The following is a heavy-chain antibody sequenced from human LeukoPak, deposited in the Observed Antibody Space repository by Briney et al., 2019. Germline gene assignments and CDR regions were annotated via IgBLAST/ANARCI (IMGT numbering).Heavy chain of an antibody. J-gene: IGHJ5*02. CDR1: GYTFTSYD. CDR3: ARGDLNYYDSRGYYP. Sequence: GASVKVSCKASGYTFTSYDINWVRQATGQGLEWMGWMNPNSGNTGYAQKFQGRVTMTRNTSISTAYMELSSLRPEDTAVYYCARGDLNYYDSRGYYPWGQGTLVTVSS. V-gene: IGHV1-8*01. D-gene: IGHD3-22*01. CDR2: MNPNSGNT.